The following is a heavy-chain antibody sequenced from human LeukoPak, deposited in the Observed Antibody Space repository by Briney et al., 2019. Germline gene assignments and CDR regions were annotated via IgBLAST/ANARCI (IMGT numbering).Heavy chain of an antibody. V-gene: IGHV3-30-3*01. D-gene: IGHD3-22*01. CDR2: ISYDGSNK. CDR1: GFTFSSYA. CDR3: ARDGDSSGQGDYYSDY. Sequence: GRSLRLSCAASGFTFSSYAMHWVRQAPGKGLEWVAVISYDGSNKYYADSVKGRFTISRDNSKNTLYLQMNSLRAEDTAVYYCARDGDSSGQGDYYSDYWGQGTLVTVSS. J-gene: IGHJ4*02.